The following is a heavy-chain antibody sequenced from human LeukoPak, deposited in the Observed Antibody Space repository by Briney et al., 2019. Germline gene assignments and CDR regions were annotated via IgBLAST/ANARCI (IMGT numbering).Heavy chain of an antibody. CDR2: IYYSGST. CDR1: GGSISSYY. V-gene: IGHV4-59*08. J-gene: IGHJ5*02. Sequence: PSETLSLTCTVSGGSISSYYWSWIRQPPGKGLEWIGYIYYSGSTNYNPSLKSRVTIPVDTSKNQFPLKLSSVTAADTAVYYGTRLSPVCYDIFTNWFDPWGQGTLVTVSS. D-gene: IGHD3-9*01. CDR3: TRLSPVCYDIFTNWFDP.